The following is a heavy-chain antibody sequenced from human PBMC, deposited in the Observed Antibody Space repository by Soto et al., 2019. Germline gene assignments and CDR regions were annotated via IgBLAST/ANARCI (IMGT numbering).Heavy chain of an antibody. CDR1: GGTFSSYA. J-gene: IGHJ4*02. Sequence: ASVKVSCKASGGTFSSYAISWVRQAPGQGLEWMGGIIPIFGTTNYAQKLQGRVTITADESTSTAYMELSSLRSEDTAVYYCATLSYSYGSDLDYWGQGTLVTVSS. D-gene: IGHD5-18*01. CDR3: ATLSYSYGSDLDY. CDR2: IIPIFGTT. V-gene: IGHV1-69*13.